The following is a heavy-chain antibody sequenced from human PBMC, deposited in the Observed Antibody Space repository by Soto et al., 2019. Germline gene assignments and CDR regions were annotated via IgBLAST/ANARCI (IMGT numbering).Heavy chain of an antibody. V-gene: IGHV1-69*13. CDR1: GGTFSSYA. J-gene: IGHJ4*02. D-gene: IGHD6-19*01. CDR2: IIPIFGTA. Sequence: ASVKVSCKASGGTFSSYAISWVRQAPGQGLEWMGGIIPIFGTANYAQKFQGRVTITADESTSTAYMELSSLRSEDTAVYYCARMLKEAVAGKRRLLGTFDYWGQGTLVTVTS. CDR3: ARMLKEAVAGKRRLLGTFDY.